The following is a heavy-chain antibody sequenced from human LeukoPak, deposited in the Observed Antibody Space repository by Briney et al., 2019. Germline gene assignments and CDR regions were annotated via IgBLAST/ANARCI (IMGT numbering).Heavy chain of an antibody. V-gene: IGHV3-9*01. D-gene: IGHD6-6*01. CDR3: VKDAGIAARPWYLDS. Sequence: GGSLRLSCAASGFTFDDYGLHWVRQVPGKGLEWVSGINYQSARFDADSVKGRFTISRDNAKNLLYLLMDSLRPEDSALYYCVKDAGIAARPWYLDSWGKGTQVIVSS. J-gene: IGHJ4*02. CDR2: INYQSARF. CDR1: GFTFDDYG.